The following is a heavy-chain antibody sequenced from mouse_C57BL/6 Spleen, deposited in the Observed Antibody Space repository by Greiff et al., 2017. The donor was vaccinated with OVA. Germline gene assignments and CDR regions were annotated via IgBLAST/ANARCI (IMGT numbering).Heavy chain of an antibody. V-gene: IGHV5-16*01. CDR1: GFTFSDYY. J-gene: IGHJ4*01. Sequence: EVQVVESEGGLVQPGSSMKLSCTASGFTFSDYYMAWVRQVPEKGLEWVANINYDGSSTYYLDSLKSRFIISRDNAKNILYLQMSSLKSEDTATYYCARGEDSMDYWGQGTSVTVSS. CDR2: INYDGSST. CDR3: ARGEDSMDY.